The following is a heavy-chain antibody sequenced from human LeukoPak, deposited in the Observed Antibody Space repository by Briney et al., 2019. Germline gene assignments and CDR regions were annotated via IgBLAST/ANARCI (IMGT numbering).Heavy chain of an antibody. D-gene: IGHD6-13*01. V-gene: IGHV4-59*12. J-gene: IGHJ4*02. Sequence: SSETLSLTCAVSGGSFSTYYWSWIRQPPGKGLEWIGYISYSGSTNYNPSLKSRVTMSVDTSKNQFSLNLSSVTAADTAVYYCARDQIGSWWGQGTLVIVSS. CDR2: ISYSGST. CDR3: ARDQIGSW. CDR1: GGSFSTYY.